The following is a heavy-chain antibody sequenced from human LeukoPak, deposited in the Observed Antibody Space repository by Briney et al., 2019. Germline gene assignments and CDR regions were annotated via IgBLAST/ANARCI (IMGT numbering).Heavy chain of an antibody. V-gene: IGHV1-8*01. D-gene: IGHD3-9*01. Sequence: ASVKVSCKASGYTFTSYDINWVRQATGQGLEWMGWMNPNSGNTGYAQKFQGRVTMTRNTSISTAYMELSSLRSEDTAVYYCARSPHILTGENFDYWGQGTLLTVSS. J-gene: IGHJ4*02. CDR2: MNPNSGNT. CDR3: ARSPHILTGENFDY. CDR1: GYTFTSYD.